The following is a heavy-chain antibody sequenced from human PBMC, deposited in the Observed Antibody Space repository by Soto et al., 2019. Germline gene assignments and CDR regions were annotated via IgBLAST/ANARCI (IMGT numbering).Heavy chain of an antibody. V-gene: IGHV4-59*01. CDR3: AGAIAAAGTLIYYFDY. D-gene: IGHD6-13*01. J-gene: IGHJ4*02. CDR1: GGSISSYY. Sequence: SETLSLTCTVSGGSISSYYWSWIRQPPGKGLEWIGYIYYSGSTNYNPSLKSRVTISVDTSKNQFSLKLSSVTAADTAVYYCAGAIAAAGTLIYYFDYWGQGTLVTVSS. CDR2: IYYSGST.